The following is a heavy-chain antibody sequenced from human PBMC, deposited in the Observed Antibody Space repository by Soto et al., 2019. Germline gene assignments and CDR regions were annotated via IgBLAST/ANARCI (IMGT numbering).Heavy chain of an antibody. D-gene: IGHD2-15*01. J-gene: IGHJ4*02. CDR3: AKGTTAVYCFDF. Sequence: GGSLRLSCAASVFTFSSYAMSWVRQAPGKGLEWVSAISATGGSAFYADSVKGRFTISRDNSKNTVFLQIDSLVTEDTAVYYCAKGTTAVYCFDFWGQGTLVTVSS. CDR1: VFTFSSYA. CDR2: ISATGGSA. V-gene: IGHV3-23*01.